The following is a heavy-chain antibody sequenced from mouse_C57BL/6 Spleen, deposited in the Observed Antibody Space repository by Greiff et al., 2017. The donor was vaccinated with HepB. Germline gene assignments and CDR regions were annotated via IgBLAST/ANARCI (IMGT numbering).Heavy chain of an antibody. Sequence: EVKLEESGGGLVKPGGSLKLSCAASGFTFSDYGMHWVRQAPETGLEWVAYISSGSSTIYYADTVKGRFTISRDNAKNTLFLQMTSLRSEDTAMYYCARKDYGSSLDYWGQGTTLTVSS. CDR3: ARKDYGSSLDY. CDR1: GFTFSDYG. V-gene: IGHV5-17*01. D-gene: IGHD1-1*01. J-gene: IGHJ2*01. CDR2: ISSGSSTI.